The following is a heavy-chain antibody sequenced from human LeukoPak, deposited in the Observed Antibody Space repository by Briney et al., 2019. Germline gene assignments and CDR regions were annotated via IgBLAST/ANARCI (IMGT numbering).Heavy chain of an antibody. J-gene: IGHJ4*02. CDR3: ARGAMTMVRGWEFDY. V-gene: IGHV3-66*01. D-gene: IGHD3-10*01. Sequence: GGSLRLSCAASGFTFSDYYTSWIRQAPGKGLEWVSVINSGGRTFYADSVKGRFTISGDNSKNTLYLQMNSLRGEDTAVYYCARGAMTMVRGWEFDYWGQGTLVSVSS. CDR1: GFTFSDYY. CDR2: INSGGRT.